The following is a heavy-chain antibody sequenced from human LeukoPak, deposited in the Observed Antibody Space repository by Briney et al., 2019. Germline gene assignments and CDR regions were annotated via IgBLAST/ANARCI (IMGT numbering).Heavy chain of an antibody. CDR3: AREAEITRFDY. CDR2: TYYRSKWYT. D-gene: IGHD5-24*01. V-gene: IGHV6-1*01. CDR1: GVSVSSNTDV. J-gene: IGHJ4*02. Sequence: SQTLSLTCAISGVSVSSNTDVWNWLRQSPSRGLEWLGRTYYRSKWYTEYAVSVRSRITINPDTSKNQFSLQLNSVTPEDTAVYYCAREAEITRFDYWGQGTLVTVSS.